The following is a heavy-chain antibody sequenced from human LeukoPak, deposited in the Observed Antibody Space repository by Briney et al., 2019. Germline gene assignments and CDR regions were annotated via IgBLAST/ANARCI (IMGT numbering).Heavy chain of an antibody. CDR2: IYPRHSHT. CDR1: GYNFTSYW. J-gene: IGHJ6*03. CDR3: ARHSSSWYHYYMDV. D-gene: IGHD6-13*01. Sequence: GESLKISCKGSGYNFTSYWIGWVRQLPGKGLEWMGLIYPRHSHTRYSPSFQGQVTISADKSISTAYLQWSSLKASDTAMYYCARHSSSWYHYYMDVWGKGTTVTVSS. V-gene: IGHV5-51*01.